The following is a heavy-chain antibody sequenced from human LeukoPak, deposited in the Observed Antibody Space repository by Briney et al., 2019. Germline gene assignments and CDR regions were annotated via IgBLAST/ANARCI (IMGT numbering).Heavy chain of an antibody. CDR2: ISSSSSNI. CDR3: ARCTTGRTFGSLREIKRSREIDY. J-gene: IGHJ4*02. Sequence: PGGSLRLSCAASGFTFSSYGMSWVRQAPGKGLEWVSSISSSSSNIYYADSVKGRFTISRDNAKNSLYPQMNSLRVEDTAVYYCARCTTGRTFGSLREIKRSREIDYWGQGTLVTVSS. CDR1: GFTFSSYG. V-gene: IGHV3-21*01. D-gene: IGHD1-1*01.